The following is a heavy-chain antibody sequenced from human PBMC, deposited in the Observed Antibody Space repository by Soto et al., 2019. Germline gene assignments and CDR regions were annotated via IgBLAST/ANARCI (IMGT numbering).Heavy chain of an antibody. CDR2: INPSGGST. CDR3: ARYRSDAKVWGHYPLGHGAFDI. Sequence: GASVKVSCKASGYTITSYYLHWVRQAPGQGLEWMGIINPSGGSTGYAQKFQGRVTLTREMYTSTVYMELSSLRSDDTAVYYCARYRSDAKVWGHYPLGHGAFDIWGQGTLVTVPS. D-gene: IGHD2-8*01. CDR1: GYTITSYY. V-gene: IGHV1-46*01. J-gene: IGHJ3*02.